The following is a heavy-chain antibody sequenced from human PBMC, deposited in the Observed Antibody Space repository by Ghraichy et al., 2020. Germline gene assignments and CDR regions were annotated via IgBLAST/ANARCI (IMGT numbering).Heavy chain of an antibody. CDR3: AGEGVEWLADS. J-gene: IGHJ4*02. CDR2: IIHSLGVA. V-gene: IGHV1-69*04. D-gene: IGHD6-19*01. Sequence: SVKVSCKTSGGTFNKYAISWVRQAPVQVLERMGRIIHSLGVANYARKFQGRLTITADTSTGTAFMELNSLKSDDTAIYYCAGEGVEWLADSWGQGTPVTVSS. CDR1: GGTFNKYA.